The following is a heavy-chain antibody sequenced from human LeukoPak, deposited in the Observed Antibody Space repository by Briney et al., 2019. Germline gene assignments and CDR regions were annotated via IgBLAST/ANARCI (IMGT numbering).Heavy chain of an antibody. Sequence: TLSLTCTVSGDSMTRGGYYWRWVRQHPGKGLEWIGFIYHSGTTFYNPSLEGRAAISVDTSQNQFSLKLTSVTAADTAVYYCARAVDYRNYFDYWGQGTLVTVSS. CDR1: GDSMTRGGYY. CDR3: ARAVDYRNYFDY. D-gene: IGHD4-11*01. CDR2: IYHSGTT. J-gene: IGHJ4*02. V-gene: IGHV4-31*03.